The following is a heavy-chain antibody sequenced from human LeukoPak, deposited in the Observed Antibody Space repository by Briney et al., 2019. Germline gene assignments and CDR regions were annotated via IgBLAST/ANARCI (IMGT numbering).Heavy chain of an antibody. CDR3: AKEGSSWPNYYYYYYMDV. J-gene: IGHJ6*03. CDR2: ISGSGGST. CDR1: GFTFSSYG. V-gene: IGHV3-23*01. D-gene: IGHD6-13*01. Sequence: PGGSLRLSCAASGFTFSSYGMSWVRQAPGQGLEWISAISGSGGSTYYADSVKGRFTISRDNSTNTLYLQMNSLRAEDTAVYYCAKEGSSWPNYYYYYYMDVWGKGTTVTVSS.